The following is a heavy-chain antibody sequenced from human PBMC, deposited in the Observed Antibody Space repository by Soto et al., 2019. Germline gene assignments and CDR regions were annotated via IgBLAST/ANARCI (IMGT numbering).Heavy chain of an antibody. CDR3: TKAIAVGVYHFDY. J-gene: IGHJ4*01. D-gene: IGHD6-19*01. Sequence: QVQLVESGGDVVRPGGSLRLSCAASGFTFSDFGMHWVRQAPGKGLEWVALIWHDGGEKNYADSVKGRFTLSRDNSMNTLFLQMNSLRAEDAAVYYCTKAIAVGVYHFDYWGHGTLVTVSS. V-gene: IGHV3-33*06. CDR2: IWHDGGEK. CDR1: GFTFSDFG.